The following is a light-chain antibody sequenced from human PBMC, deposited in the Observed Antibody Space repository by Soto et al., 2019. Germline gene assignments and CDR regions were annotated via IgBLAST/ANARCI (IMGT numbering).Light chain of an antibody. CDR3: HHYYSPPFT. CDR1: QSILYSSNNKNF. CDR2: WSS. V-gene: IGKV4-1*01. Sequence: DIVMTQSPDSLAVSLGERATINCKSSQSILYSSNNKNFLAWYQQKPGQTPKLLIYWSSTRESGVPDRFSGSGSVTDFTLTISSLRAEDVAVYYCHHYYSPPFTFGPGTKVYIQ. J-gene: IGKJ3*01.